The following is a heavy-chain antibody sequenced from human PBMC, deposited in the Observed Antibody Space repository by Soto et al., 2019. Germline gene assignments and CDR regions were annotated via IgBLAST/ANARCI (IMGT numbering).Heavy chain of an antibody. J-gene: IGHJ5*02. CDR2: IRSKIYGGAA. Sequence: GGSLRLSCTASGFVFGDYAMGWFRQAPGRGPEWVGFIRSKIYGGAADYAATVKGRFPISRDDSSNIAYLHMNSLKTEDTAVYYCAQGRPMPGTGHDWFDPWGQGTLVTVSS. CDR1: GFVFGDYA. CDR3: AQGRPMPGTGHDWFDP. D-gene: IGHD2-2*01. V-gene: IGHV3-49*03.